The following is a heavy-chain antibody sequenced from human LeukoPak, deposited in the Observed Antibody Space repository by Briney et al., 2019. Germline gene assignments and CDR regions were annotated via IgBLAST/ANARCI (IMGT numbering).Heavy chain of an antibody. J-gene: IGHJ5*02. CDR1: GGSFSGYY. CDR2: INHSGST. D-gene: IGHD3-3*01. CDR3: ARRATIFGVVTMAFDP. V-gene: IGHV4-34*01. Sequence: PSETLSLTCAVYGGSFSGYYWSWIRQPPGKGLEWIGEINHSGSTNYNPSLKSRVTISVDTSKNLFSLKLSSVTAADTAVYYCARRATIFGVVTMAFDPWGQGTLVTVSS.